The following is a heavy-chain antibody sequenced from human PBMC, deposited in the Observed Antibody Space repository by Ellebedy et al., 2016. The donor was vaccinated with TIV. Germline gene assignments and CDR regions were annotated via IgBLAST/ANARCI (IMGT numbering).Heavy chain of an antibody. CDR2: INPSGGST. D-gene: IGHD2-15*01. V-gene: IGHV1-46*01. CDR1: GYTFTSYY. J-gene: IGHJ1*01. CDR3: ARVLGAATGFGYFQH. Sequence: ASVKVSCKASGYTFTSYYMHWVRQAPGQGLEWMGIINPSGGSTSYAQKFQGRVTMTRDTSTSTVYMELSSLRFEDTAVYYCARVLGAATGFGYFQHWGQGTLVTVSS.